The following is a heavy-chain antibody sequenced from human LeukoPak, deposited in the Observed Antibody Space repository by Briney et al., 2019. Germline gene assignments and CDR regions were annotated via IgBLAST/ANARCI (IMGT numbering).Heavy chain of an antibody. J-gene: IGHJ4*02. D-gene: IGHD6-25*01. CDR2: IYHSGST. V-gene: IGHV4-38-2*01. CDR1: GYSISSGYY. Sequence: SETLSLACAVSGYSISSGYYWGWIRQPPGKGLEWIGSIYHSGSTYYNPSLKSRVTMSVDTSKNQFSLKLSSVTAADTAVYYCARVQRGYFDYWGQGTLVTVSS. CDR3: ARVQRGYFDY.